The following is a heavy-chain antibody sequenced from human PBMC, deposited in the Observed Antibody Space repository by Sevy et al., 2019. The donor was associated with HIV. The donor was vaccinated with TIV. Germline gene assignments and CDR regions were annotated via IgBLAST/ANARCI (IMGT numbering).Heavy chain of an antibody. CDR3: ARGRGDPRADCFDY. V-gene: IGHV3-21*01. D-gene: IGHD2-21*02. CDR1: GFTFNIYS. CDR2: ISGSSSYI. J-gene: IGHJ4*02. Sequence: GGSLRLSCAASGFTFNIYSMNWVRQAPGKGLEWVSSISGSSSYIFYANSVKGRFTISKDNAKNSLYLKRNSLRAEDTAVDYCARGRGDPRADCFDYWGQGTLVTVSS.